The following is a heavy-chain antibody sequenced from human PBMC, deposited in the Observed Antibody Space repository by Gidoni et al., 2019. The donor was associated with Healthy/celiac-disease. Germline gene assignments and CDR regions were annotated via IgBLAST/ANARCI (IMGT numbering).Heavy chain of an antibody. V-gene: IGHV4-39*01. CDR3: ARHFTDGSGSYSQIDY. CDR1: GDSISRSSYY. J-gene: IGHJ4*02. Sequence: QLPLQESGPGLVKPSETLSLTCTVSGDSISRSSYYWGWIRQPPGKGLEWIGSTYYSGSTYYNPSLKSRVTISVDTSKNQFSLKLSSVTAADTAVYYCARHFTDGSGSYSQIDYWGQGTLVTVSS. CDR2: TYYSGST. D-gene: IGHD3-10*01.